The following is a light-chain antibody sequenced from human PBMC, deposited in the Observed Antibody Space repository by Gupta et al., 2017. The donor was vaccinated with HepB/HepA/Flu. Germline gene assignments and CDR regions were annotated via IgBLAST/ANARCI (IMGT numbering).Light chain of an antibody. V-gene: IGKV3-20*01. CDR2: GVS. CDR3: QQDCSPPRT. CDR1: RSINSNF. Sequence: EIVLTPSPGTLSLSPGERATLSCRASRSINSNFLAWYQQKPGQAPSRLIYGVSTRATGIPDRFSGSGSGTDFTLITSRLEPEDFAVYYCQQDCSPPRTFGQGTKVEIK. J-gene: IGKJ1*01.